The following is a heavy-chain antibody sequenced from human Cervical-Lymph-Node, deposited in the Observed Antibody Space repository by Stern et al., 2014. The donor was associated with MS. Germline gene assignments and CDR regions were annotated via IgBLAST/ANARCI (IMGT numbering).Heavy chain of an antibody. CDR1: GYNFPVYW. J-gene: IGHJ4*02. V-gene: IGHV5-51*01. Sequence: EVQLEESGAEVKKPGESLKISCQVSGYNFPVYWIGWVRQTPGKGLEWVGIIYPPDSETRYNPSFHGQVSMSVDKSVSTASLQWSSLQTSDTALYFCARHTGDYAFDYWGQGTLVIVSS. D-gene: IGHD4-17*01. CDR2: IYPPDSET. CDR3: ARHTGDYAFDY.